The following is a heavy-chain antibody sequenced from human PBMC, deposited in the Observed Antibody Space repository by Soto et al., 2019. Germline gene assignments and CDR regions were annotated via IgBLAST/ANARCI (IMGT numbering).Heavy chain of an antibody. CDR1: GGSISSGDYY. J-gene: IGHJ6*02. CDR2: IYYSGST. CDR3: ASDQLARDYYYYGMDV. D-gene: IGHD6-6*01. Sequence: SETLSLTCTVSGGSISSGDYYWSWIRQPPGKGLEWIGHIYYSGSTYYNPSLKSRVTISVDTSKNQFSLKLSSATAADTAVYYCASDQLARDYYYYGMDVWGQGTTVTVS. V-gene: IGHV4-30-4*01.